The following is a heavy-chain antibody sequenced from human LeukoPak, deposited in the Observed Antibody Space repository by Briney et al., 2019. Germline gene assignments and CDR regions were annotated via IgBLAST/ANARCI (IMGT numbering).Heavy chain of an antibody. CDR3: ARGGSYFDY. CDR2: ISSTSGFT. J-gene: IGHJ4*02. V-gene: IGHV3-11*05. CDR1: GFTFSDHY. Sequence: GGSLRLSCAASGFTFSDHYMTWVRQAPGKGLEWLSYISSTSGFTKYADSVKGRLTISRDNAKNSLYLQMNSLRADDSAVYYCARGGSYFDYWGQGTLVTVSS.